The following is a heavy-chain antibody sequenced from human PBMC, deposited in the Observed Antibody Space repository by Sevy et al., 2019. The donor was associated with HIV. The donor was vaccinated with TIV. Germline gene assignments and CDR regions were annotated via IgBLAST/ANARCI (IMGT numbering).Heavy chain of an antibody. CDR1: GGTFSSYA. Sequence: ASVKVSCKASGGTFSSYAISWVRQAPGQGLEWMGGIIPIFGTANYAQKFQGRVTITADESTSTAYMELSSLRSEDTAVYYCARDSTPTYYYDSSGYHDAFDIWGQGTMFTVSS. CDR2: IIPIFGTA. V-gene: IGHV1-69*13. CDR3: ARDSTPTYYYDSSGYHDAFDI. J-gene: IGHJ3*02. D-gene: IGHD3-22*01.